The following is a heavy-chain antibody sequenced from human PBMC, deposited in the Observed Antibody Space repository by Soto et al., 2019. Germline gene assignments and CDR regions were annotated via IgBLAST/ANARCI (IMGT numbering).Heavy chain of an antibody. CDR3: AKEWSQGYYFDY. V-gene: IGHV3-23*01. CDR1: GFAFSNYA. D-gene: IGHD2-15*01. CDR2: ISGGGGTT. J-gene: IGHJ4*02. Sequence: EVQLLESGGDLVQPGGSLRLSCAASGFAFSNYAMNWVRQAPGKGLEWVSVISGGGGTTYYADSVKGRFTISRDNSMKTLYLQMSSLRGDDTAVYYCAKEWSQGYYFDYWGQGTLVIVSS.